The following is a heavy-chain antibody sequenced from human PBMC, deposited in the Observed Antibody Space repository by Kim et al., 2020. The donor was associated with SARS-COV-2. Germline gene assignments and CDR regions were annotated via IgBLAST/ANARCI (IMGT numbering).Heavy chain of an antibody. J-gene: IGHJ2*01. CDR1: GGSISSYY. V-gene: IGHV4-59*13. Sequence: SETLSLTCTVSGGSISSYYWSWIRQPPGKGLEWIGYIYYSGSTNYNPSLKSRVTISVDTAKNQSSLKLSSVTAADTAVYYCAREAEAAPRITVVRGFFDLWGRGTLVTVSS. CDR3: AREAEAAPRITVVRGFFDL. D-gene: IGHD3-10*01. CDR2: IYYSGST.